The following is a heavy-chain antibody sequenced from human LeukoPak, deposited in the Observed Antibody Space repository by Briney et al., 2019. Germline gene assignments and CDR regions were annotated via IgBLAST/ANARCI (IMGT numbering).Heavy chain of an antibody. J-gene: IGHJ4*02. V-gene: IGHV3-48*01. D-gene: IGHD5-18*01. CDR3: ARARGYSYGLDY. CDR2: ISSSSNTI. Sequence: GTLSLTCAVSGDSINSSYWWSWVRQTPGKGLEWVSYISSSSNTIYYADFVKGRFTISRDNAKNSLYLQMNSLRADDTAVYYCARARGYSYGLDYWGQGTLVTVSS. CDR1: GDSINSSYW.